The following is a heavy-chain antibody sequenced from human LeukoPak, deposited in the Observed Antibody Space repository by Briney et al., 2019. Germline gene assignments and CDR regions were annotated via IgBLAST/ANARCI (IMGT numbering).Heavy chain of an antibody. D-gene: IGHD4/OR15-4a*01. V-gene: IGHV3-7*01. Sequence: GSLRLSCAASGFTFSSNWMSWVRQAPGKGLEWVANIKKDGSDKYYVDSVKGRFTISRDNARNSLYLQMNSLRVEDTAVYYCEGGAGYWGQGTPVTVSS. CDR1: GFTFSSNW. CDR3: EGGAGY. J-gene: IGHJ4*02. CDR2: IKKDGSDK.